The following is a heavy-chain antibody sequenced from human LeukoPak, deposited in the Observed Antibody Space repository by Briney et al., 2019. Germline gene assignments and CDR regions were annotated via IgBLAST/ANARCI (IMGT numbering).Heavy chain of an antibody. D-gene: IGHD3-16*02. Sequence: SETLSLTCAVYGGSFSGYYWSWIRQPPGKGLEWIGYIYYSGSTNYNPSLKSRVTVSVDTSKNQFSLKLSSVTAADTAVYYCARASAAPRYDYVWGSYRQRRYYFDYWGQGTLVTVSS. J-gene: IGHJ4*02. V-gene: IGHV4-59*12. CDR3: ARASAAPRYDYVWGSYRQRRYYFDY. CDR2: IYYSGST. CDR1: GGSFSGYY.